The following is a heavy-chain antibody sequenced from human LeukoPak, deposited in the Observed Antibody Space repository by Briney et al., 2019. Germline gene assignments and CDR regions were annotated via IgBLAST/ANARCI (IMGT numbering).Heavy chain of an antibody. J-gene: IGHJ5*02. D-gene: IGHD1-7*01. CDR3: AKDRDWNYVGDWFDP. CDR2: ISGSGGST. Sequence: GASLRLSCAASGFTFSSYAMSWVRQVPGKGLEWVSAISGSGGSTYYADSVKGRFTISRDNSKNTLYLQMNSLRAEDTAVYYCAKDRDWNYVGDWFDPWGQGTLVTVSS. V-gene: IGHV3-23*01. CDR1: GFTFSSYA.